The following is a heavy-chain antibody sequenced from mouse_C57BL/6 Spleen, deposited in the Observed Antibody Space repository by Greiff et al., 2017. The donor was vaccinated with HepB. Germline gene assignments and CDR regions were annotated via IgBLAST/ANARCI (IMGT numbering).Heavy chain of an antibody. CDR2: ISDGGSYT. CDR1: GFTFSSYA. V-gene: IGHV5-4*01. CDR3: ARDGYYVWYFDV. J-gene: IGHJ1*03. Sequence: EVQGVESGGGLVKPGGSLKLSCAASGFTFSSYAMSWVRQTPEKRLEWVATISDGGSYTYYPDNVKGRFTISRDNAKNNLYLQMSHLKSEDTAMYYCARDGYYVWYFDVWGTGTTVTVSS. D-gene: IGHD2-3*01.